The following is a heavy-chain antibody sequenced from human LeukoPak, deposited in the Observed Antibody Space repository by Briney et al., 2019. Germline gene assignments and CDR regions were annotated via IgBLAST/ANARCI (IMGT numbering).Heavy chain of an antibody. J-gene: IGHJ4*02. V-gene: IGHV4-61*02. CDR2: IYTSGST. Sequence: SETLSLTCTASGGSISSATYYWSWIRQPAGKGLEWIGRIYTSGSTNYNPSLKSRVTISVDTSKNQFSLKLSSVTAADTAVYYCARAYDYVWGSYRYAFDYWGQGTLVTVSS. CDR3: ARAYDYVWGSYRYAFDY. D-gene: IGHD3-16*02. CDR1: GGSISSATYY.